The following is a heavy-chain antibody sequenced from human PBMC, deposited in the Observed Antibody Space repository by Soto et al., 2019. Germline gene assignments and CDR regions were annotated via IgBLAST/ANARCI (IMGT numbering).Heavy chain of an antibody. CDR3: ARVGSYVVVAGTDYFDH. V-gene: IGHV1-46*02. CDR2: INPSGDST. D-gene: IGHD6-19*01. Sequence: ASVKVSCKAPGYTFNSYYMHWVRQAPGQGLEWMGVINPSGDSTSYAQKFQGRVTMTRDTSTSTVYMELRSLRSEDTAVYYCARVGSYVVVAGTDYFDHWGQGTPVTVSS. J-gene: IGHJ4*02. CDR1: GYTFNSYY.